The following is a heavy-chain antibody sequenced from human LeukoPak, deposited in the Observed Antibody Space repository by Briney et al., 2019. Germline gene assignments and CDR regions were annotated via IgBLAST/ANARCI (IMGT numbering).Heavy chain of an antibody. D-gene: IGHD3-22*01. CDR2: INHSGST. CDR3: ARSYPYDSSGYYYYWFDP. CDR1: GGSFSGYY. J-gene: IGHJ5*02. Sequence: SETLSLTCAVYGGSFSGYYWSWIRQPPGEGLEWIGEINHSGSTNYNPSLKSRVTISVDTSKNQFSLKLSSVTAADTAVYYCARSYPYDSSGYYYYWFDPWGQGTLVTVSS. V-gene: IGHV4-34*01.